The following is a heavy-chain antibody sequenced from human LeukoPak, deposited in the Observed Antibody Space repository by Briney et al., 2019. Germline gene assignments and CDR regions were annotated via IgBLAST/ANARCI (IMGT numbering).Heavy chain of an antibody. D-gene: IGHD2-15*01. CDR3: ARGVVVVAATPPWFDP. CDR1: GFTFSSYV. J-gene: IGHJ5*02. CDR2: ISSSSSTI. V-gene: IGHV3-48*01. Sequence: GGSLRLSCAASGFTFSSYVMNWVRQAPGKGLEWVSYISSSSSTIYYADSVKGRFTISRDNAKNSLYLQMNSLRAQDTAVYYCARGVVVVAATPPWFDPWGQGTLVTVSS.